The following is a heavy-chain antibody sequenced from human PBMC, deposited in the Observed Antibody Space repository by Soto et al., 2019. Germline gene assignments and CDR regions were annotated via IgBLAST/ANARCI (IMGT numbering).Heavy chain of an antibody. V-gene: IGHV4-4*07. CDR2: IYASGTT. CDR3: ARESRSELGTVEY. Sequence: QVRLQESGPGLVKPSETLSLTCTVSGASISNYYWSWIRQPAGKGLECLGRIYASGTTTYNPSLRSRVTMSVDTSKNQFFLNLNSVTAADTAVYYCARESRSELGTVEYWDQGTLVTGSS. CDR1: GASISNYY. D-gene: IGHD1-1*01. J-gene: IGHJ4*02.